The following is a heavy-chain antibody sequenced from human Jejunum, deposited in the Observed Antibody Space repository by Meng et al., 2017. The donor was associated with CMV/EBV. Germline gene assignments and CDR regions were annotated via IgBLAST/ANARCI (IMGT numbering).Heavy chain of an antibody. CDR2: IRYDESNK. D-gene: IGHD3-3*01. Sequence: SGFTFSNYGMHWVRQAPGKGLEWVAFIRYDESNKYYADSVKGRFTISRDNSMNTLYVQMNSLRTEDTAVYYCARPFGVASAGAFDIWGQGTMVTVSS. CDR3: ARPFGVASAGAFDI. CDR1: GFTFSNYG. V-gene: IGHV3-30*02. J-gene: IGHJ3*02.